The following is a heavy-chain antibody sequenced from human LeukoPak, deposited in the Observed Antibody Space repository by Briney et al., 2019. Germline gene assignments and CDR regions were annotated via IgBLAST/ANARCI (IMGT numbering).Heavy chain of an antibody. J-gene: IGHJ4*02. CDR2: ISSNGGST. Sequence: GGSLRLSCAASGFTFSSYSMHWVRQAPGKGLEYVSAISSNGGSTYYANSVKGRFTISRDNSKNTLCLQMGSLRAEDMAVYYCARGSGTYYPLYFDYWGQGTLVTVSS. CDR3: ARGSGTYYPLYFDY. CDR1: GFTFSSYS. V-gene: IGHV3-64*01. D-gene: IGHD1-26*01.